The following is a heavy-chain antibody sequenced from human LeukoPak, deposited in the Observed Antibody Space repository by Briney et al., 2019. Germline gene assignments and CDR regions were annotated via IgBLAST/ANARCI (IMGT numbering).Heavy chain of an antibody. Sequence: ETLSLTCTVSGGSISSYYWSWLRQPPGKGLEWIGYIYYSGSTNYNPSLKSRVTISVDTSKNQSSLKLSSVTAADTAVYYCARGSKDYGDYDPGNFLDWGQGTLVTVSS. J-gene: IGHJ4*02. CDR1: GGSISSYY. CDR3: ARGSKDYGDYDPGNFLD. V-gene: IGHV4-59*01. CDR2: IYYSGST. D-gene: IGHD4-17*01.